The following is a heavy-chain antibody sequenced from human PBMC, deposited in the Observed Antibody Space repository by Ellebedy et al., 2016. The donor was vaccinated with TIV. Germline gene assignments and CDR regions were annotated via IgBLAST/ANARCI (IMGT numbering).Heavy chain of an antibody. J-gene: IGHJ3*02. Sequence: GGSLRLXCQVSGNIFTTYWISWVRQMPGKGLEWMGRIDPSDSYTTYSPSFQGHVTISADRSIYTAHLEWSSLKASDTAMYYCATKGGVALAGTEVAFDIWGQGTMVTVSS. CDR2: IDPSDSYT. V-gene: IGHV5-10-1*01. CDR3: ATKGGVALAGTEVAFDI. D-gene: IGHD6-19*01. CDR1: GNIFTTYW.